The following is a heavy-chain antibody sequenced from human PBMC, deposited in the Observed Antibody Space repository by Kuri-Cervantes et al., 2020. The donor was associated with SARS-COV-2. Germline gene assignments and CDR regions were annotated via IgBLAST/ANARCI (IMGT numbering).Heavy chain of an antibody. CDR3: AKDYQDFDY. CDR1: GFRFSSYG. D-gene: IGHD2-2*01. J-gene: IGHJ4*02. Sequence: GGSLRLSCAASGFRFSSYGMHWVRQAPGKGLEWVAFTQYDGSSKYYADSVKGRFTISRDNSKNTLYLQMNSLRAEDTAVYYCAKDYQDFDYWGQGTLVTVSS. CDR2: TQYDGSSK. V-gene: IGHV3-30*02.